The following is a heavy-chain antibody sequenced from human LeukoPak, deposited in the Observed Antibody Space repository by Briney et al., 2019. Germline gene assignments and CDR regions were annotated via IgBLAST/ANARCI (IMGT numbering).Heavy chain of an antibody. CDR1: GYTFTSYY. J-gene: IGHJ5*02. CDR3: ARGLKRRYGCSSTSCYWFDP. V-gene: IGHV1-46*01. Sequence: ASVKVSCKASGYTFTSYYMHWVRQAPGQGLEWMGIINPSGGSTSYAQKFQGRVTMTRDMSTSTVYMELSSLRSEDTAVYYCARGLKRRYGCSSTSCYWFDPWGQGTLVTVSS. D-gene: IGHD2-2*01. CDR2: INPSGGST.